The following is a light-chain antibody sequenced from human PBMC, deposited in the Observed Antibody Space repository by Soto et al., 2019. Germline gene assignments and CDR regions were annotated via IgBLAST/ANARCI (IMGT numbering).Light chain of an antibody. CDR2: GAS. V-gene: IGKV3-20*01. J-gene: IGKJ2*01. Sequence: EIVLTQSPGTLSLSPGERATLSCRGSQSVSSRYLAWYQQKPGQAPRLLIYGASSRATGIPDRFSGSGSGTDFTLSISRLETEDFAVYYCQQYGSSPYTFGQGTKLEIK. CDR3: QQYGSSPYT. CDR1: QSVSSRY.